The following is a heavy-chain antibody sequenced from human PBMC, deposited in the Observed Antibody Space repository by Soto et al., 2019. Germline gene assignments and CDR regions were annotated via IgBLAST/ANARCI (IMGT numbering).Heavy chain of an antibody. CDR1: GFTFSSYA. V-gene: IGHV3-30-3*01. CDR2: ISYDGSNK. Sequence: GGSLRLSCAASGFTFSSYAMHWVRQAPGKGLEWVAVISYDGSNKYYADSVKGRFTISRDNSKNTLYLQMNSLRAEDTAVYYCARDYSKLSFDYWGQGTLVTVSS. CDR3: ARDYSKLSFDY. D-gene: IGHD4-4*01. J-gene: IGHJ4*02.